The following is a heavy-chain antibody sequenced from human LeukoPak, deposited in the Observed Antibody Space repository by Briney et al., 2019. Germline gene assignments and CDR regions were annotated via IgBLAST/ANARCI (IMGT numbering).Heavy chain of an antibody. CDR3: ARGLGGYSAYDHNRFDP. CDR1: GGSISNYY. CDR2: IYYNGST. D-gene: IGHD5-12*01. Sequence: SETQSLTCTVSGGSISNYYWSWIRQPPGKGLEWIGYIYYNGSTNYNPSLKSRVTISADTSKNQFSLKLSSVTAADTAVYYCARGLGGYSAYDHNRFDPSAQGTLVTVSS. J-gene: IGHJ5*02. V-gene: IGHV4-59*08.